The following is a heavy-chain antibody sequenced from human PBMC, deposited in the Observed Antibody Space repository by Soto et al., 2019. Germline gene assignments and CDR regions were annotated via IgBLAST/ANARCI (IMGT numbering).Heavy chain of an antibody. V-gene: IGHV3-30*03. CDR3: ARDWKGEVGELFYGLDV. J-gene: IGHJ6*02. CDR2: ISHDGNRK. CDR1: EFIFRSFE. D-gene: IGHD3-10*01. Sequence: GGSLRLSCAASEFIFRSFEMHWVRQAPGKGLEWVAVISHDGNRKYYAESVKGRFTISRDNSKNTLNLQMNSLRVEDTAVYYCARDWKGEVGELFYGLDVWGQGTTVTVSS.